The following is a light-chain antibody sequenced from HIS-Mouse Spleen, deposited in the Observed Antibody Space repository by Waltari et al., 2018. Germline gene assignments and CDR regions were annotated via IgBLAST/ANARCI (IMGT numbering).Light chain of an antibody. CDR1: SSDVGSYNL. V-gene: IGLV2-23*01. CDR3: CSYAGSSTWV. CDR2: AGS. Sequence: SGSPGQSITISCTGTSSDVGSYNLVSWYQQHPGKAPKLMIYAGSKRPSGVSNRFSGSKYGNTASLTISGLQAEDEADYYCCSYAGSSTWVFGGGTKLTVL. J-gene: IGLJ3*02.